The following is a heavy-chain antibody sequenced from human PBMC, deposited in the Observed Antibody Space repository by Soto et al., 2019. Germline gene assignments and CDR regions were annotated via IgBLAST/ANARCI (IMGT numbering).Heavy chain of an antibody. D-gene: IGHD4-17*01. J-gene: IGHJ4*02. V-gene: IGHV3-30*03. Sequence: GGSLRLSCAVSGFTVSNNYMSWVRQAPGKGLEWVAVISYDGSNKYYADSVKGRFTISRDNSKNTMYLQMNSLSAEDTAVYHCARDQVKGTMTILWGQGTLVTVSS. CDR3: ARDQVKGTMTIL. CDR1: GFTVSNNY. CDR2: ISYDGSNK.